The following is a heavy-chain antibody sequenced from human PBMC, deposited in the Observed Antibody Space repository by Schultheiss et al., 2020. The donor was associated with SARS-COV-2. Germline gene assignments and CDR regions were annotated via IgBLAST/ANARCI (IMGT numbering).Heavy chain of an antibody. CDR3: ARVLAAAGIGRPFDY. CDR1: GGSISSGDYY. Sequence: SETLSLTCTVSGGSISSGDYYWSWIRQPPGKGLEWVGYISYSGSTYYNPSLKRRVTMSLDTSKNQFSLKLSSVTAADTAVYYCARVLAAAGIGRPFDYWGQGTLVTVSS. D-gene: IGHD6-13*01. V-gene: IGHV4-30-4*02. CDR2: ISYSGST. J-gene: IGHJ4*02.